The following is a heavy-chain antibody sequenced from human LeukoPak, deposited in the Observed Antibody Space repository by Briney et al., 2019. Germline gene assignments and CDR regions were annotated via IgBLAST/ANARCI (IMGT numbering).Heavy chain of an antibody. CDR2: INHGGST. D-gene: IGHD2-21*02. CDR3: ARYSLVTARGSLFQH. Sequence: SETLSLTCAGYGLSFSGYYWSWIRQPPGKGLEGIVEINHGGSTNYNPSLKSRVTISVDTYKNQFSLKLSSVTAADTPVYYCARYSLVTARGSLFQHWGQGTLVTVSS. CDR1: GLSFSGYY. V-gene: IGHV4-34*01. J-gene: IGHJ1*01.